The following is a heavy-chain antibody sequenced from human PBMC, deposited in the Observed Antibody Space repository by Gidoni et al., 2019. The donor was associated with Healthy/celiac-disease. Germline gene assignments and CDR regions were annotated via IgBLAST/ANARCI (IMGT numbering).Heavy chain of an antibody. V-gene: IGHV3-23*01. CDR1: GFTFSSYA. D-gene: IGHD3-3*01. CDR2: ISGSGGST. CDR3: AKGHIKYYDFWSGYPDFDY. J-gene: IGHJ4*02. Sequence: EVQLLESGGGLVQPGGSLRLSCAAPGFTFSSYAMSWVRQAPGKGLEGVSAISGSGGSTYYADSVKGRFTISRDNSKNTLYLQMNSLRAEDTAVYYCAKGHIKYYDFWSGYPDFDYWGQGTLVTVSS.